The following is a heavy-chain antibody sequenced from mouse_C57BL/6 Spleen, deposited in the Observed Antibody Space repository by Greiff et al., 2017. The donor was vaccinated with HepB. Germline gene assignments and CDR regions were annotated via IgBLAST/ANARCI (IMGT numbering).Heavy chain of an antibody. D-gene: IGHD1-2*01. CDR3: ARHTPHYYGEGGYFDY. V-gene: IGHV5-12*01. Sequence: EVQLVESGGGLVQPGGSLKLSCAASGFTFSDYYMYWVRQTPEKRLEWVAYISNGGGSTYYPDTVKGRFTISRDNAKNTLYLQMSRLKSEDTAMYYCARHTPHYYGEGGYFDYWGQGTTLTVSS. J-gene: IGHJ2*01. CDR1: GFTFSDYY. CDR2: ISNGGGST.